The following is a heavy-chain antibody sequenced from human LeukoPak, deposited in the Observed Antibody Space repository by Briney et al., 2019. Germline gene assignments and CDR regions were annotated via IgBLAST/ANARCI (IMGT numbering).Heavy chain of an antibody. V-gene: IGHV3-9*01. CDR2: INWNSGNI. J-gene: IGHJ3*02. D-gene: IGHD3-10*01. Sequence: GGSLRLSCAASGFTFDDYAMHWVRQAPGKGLEWVSGINWNSGNIGYADSVKGRFTISRDNAKNSLYLQMNSLRAEDTALYYCAKDMVRGVIYAFDIWGQGTMVTVSS. CDR3: AKDMVRGVIYAFDI. CDR1: GFTFDDYA.